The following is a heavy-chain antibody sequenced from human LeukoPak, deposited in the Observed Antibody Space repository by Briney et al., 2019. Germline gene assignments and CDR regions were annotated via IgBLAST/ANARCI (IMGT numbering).Heavy chain of an antibody. CDR3: ARDRGSTGYYYLDS. CDR1: NGSLNSYY. D-gene: IGHD6-19*01. CDR2: IYHTGST. J-gene: IGHJ4*02. V-gene: IGHV4-59*01. Sequence: SETLSLTCTVSNGSLNSYYWSWVRQPPGKGLEWIGYIYHTGSTNYSPSLKSRVTMSVDASRNQFSLKLVSVTAADTAVYYCARDRGSTGYYYLDSWGQGILVTVSS.